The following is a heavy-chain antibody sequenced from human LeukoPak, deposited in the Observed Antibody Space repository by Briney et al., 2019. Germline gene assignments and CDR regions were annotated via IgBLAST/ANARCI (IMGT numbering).Heavy chain of an antibody. CDR2: ISSSSSYI. J-gene: IGHJ6*03. CDR3: ARGKTSSSSSYYYYYMDV. V-gene: IGHV3-21*01. D-gene: IGHD6-6*01. CDR1: GFTFSSYS. Sequence: PGGSLRLSCAASGFTFSSYSMNWVRQAPGKGLEWVSSISSSSSYIYYADSVKGRFTISRDNAKNSLYLQMNSLRAEDTAVYYCARGKTSSSSSYYYYYMDVWGKGTTVTVSS.